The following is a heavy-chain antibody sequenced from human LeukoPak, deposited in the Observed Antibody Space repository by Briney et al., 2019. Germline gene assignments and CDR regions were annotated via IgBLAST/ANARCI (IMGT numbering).Heavy chain of an antibody. D-gene: IGHD4-23*01. Sequence: ASVKVSCKVSGYTLTELSMHWVRQAPGQGLEWMGIINPSGGSTSYAQKFQGRVTMTRDTSTSTVYMELSSLRSEDTAVYYCARGGGDYGGNSSARGDYWGQGTLVTVSS. V-gene: IGHV1-46*01. CDR2: INPSGGST. CDR1: GYTLTELS. J-gene: IGHJ4*02. CDR3: ARGGGDYGGNSSARGDY.